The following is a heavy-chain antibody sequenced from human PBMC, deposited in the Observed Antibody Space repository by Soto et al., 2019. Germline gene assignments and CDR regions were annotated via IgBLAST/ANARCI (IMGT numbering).Heavy chain of an antibody. V-gene: IGHV3-30-3*01. CDR1: GFTFSSYA. J-gene: IGHJ3*02. CDR3: ARDQTHAFDI. Sequence: QVQLVASGGGVVQPGRSLRRSCAASGFTFSSYAMHWVRQAPGKGLEWVAVISYDGSNKYYADSVKGRFTISRDNSKNTLYLQMNSLRAEDTAVYYCARDQTHAFDIWGQGTMVTVSS. CDR2: ISYDGSNK.